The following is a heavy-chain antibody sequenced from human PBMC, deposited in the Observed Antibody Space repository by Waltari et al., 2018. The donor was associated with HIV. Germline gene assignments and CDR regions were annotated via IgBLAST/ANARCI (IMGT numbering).Heavy chain of an antibody. CDR3: TSGGVGSTEDFYYGMDV. V-gene: IGHV4-39*01. J-gene: IGHJ6*02. D-gene: IGHD3-16*01. CDR2: IYYSGST. CDR1: GGPISRRTYY. Sequence: QLHLQQSGPGLVNPSETLSLSCTVSGGPISRRTYYWGWIRHPPGMGLEWMGSIYYSGSTYYNPSLKSRVTVSVDTSRNQFSLKLYSVTAADTAVYYCTSGGVGSTEDFYYGMDVWGQGTTVTVSS.